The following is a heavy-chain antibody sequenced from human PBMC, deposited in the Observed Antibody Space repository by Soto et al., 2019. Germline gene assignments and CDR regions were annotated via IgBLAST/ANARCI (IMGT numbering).Heavy chain of an antibody. CDR1: GYTFSSYF. J-gene: IGHJ4*02. CDR2: ISAYNGNT. CDR3: ARDLPPVDS. Sequence: QVQLVQSGAEVKKPGASVKVSCKASGYTFSSYFISWVRQAPGQGLEWMGWISAYNGNTNHAHKLQGRVTMTTDTPTGTASLGLRSLRSDATAVYYLARDLPPVDSWGQGTLVSSSS. V-gene: IGHV1-18*01.